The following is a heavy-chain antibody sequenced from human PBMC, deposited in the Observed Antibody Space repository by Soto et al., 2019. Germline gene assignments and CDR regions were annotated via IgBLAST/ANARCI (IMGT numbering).Heavy chain of an antibody. CDR2: INWNSGEI. CDR1: GFTFDNYA. V-gene: IGHV3-9*01. D-gene: IGHD6-13*01. Sequence: EVQLVESGGRLVQSGRSLRLSCAASGFTFDNYAMHWVRQAPGKGLEWVSSINWNSGEINYADSVKGRFTISRDNAKNSLYLQMNSLRAEDTAVYYCARSIYTSTWSEDYWGQGTLVTVSS. J-gene: IGHJ4*02. CDR3: ARSIYTSTWSEDY.